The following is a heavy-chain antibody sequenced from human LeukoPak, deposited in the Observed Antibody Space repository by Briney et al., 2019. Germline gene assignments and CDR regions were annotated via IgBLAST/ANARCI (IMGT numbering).Heavy chain of an antibody. CDR3: ARSYDTSNWFDP. Sequence: SETLSLTCSVSGGSISSYYWSWIRQPAGKGLEWIGRIYISGSTYYNPSLKSRVSISVDTSKNQFSLKLSSVTAADTAVYYCARSYDTSNWFDPWGQGTLVTVSS. V-gene: IGHV4-4*07. CDR1: GGSISSYY. J-gene: IGHJ5*02. CDR2: IYISGST. D-gene: IGHD3-9*01.